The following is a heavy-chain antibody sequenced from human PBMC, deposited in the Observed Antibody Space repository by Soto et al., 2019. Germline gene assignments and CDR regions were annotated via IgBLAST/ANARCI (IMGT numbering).Heavy chain of an antibody. CDR2: IIPIFGTT. V-gene: IGHV1-69*13. Sequence: SVKVSCKASGGTFSSYAISWVRQAPGQGLEWMGGIIPIFGTTKHAQKFQGRVTSTADESTSTVYMELSRLTSEDTALYYCARNNSYDSSGYYYFDYWGQGTPVTVSS. CDR3: ARNNSYDSSGYYYFDY. D-gene: IGHD3-22*01. J-gene: IGHJ4*02. CDR1: GGTFSSYA.